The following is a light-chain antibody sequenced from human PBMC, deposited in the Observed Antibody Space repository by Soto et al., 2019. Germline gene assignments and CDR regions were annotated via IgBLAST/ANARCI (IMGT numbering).Light chain of an antibody. CDR3: QSYDKFVV. CDR1: SSNLGANYD. V-gene: IGLV1-40*01. J-gene: IGLJ2*01. Sequence: QSVLTQPPSVSGAPGQRVTISCTGSSSNLGANYDVQWYQQLPGMPPQLLIYGNSNRPSGVPDRFSGSKSGTSASLTIVALQAEDEAVYYCQSYDKFVVFGGVTKLTV. CDR2: GNS.